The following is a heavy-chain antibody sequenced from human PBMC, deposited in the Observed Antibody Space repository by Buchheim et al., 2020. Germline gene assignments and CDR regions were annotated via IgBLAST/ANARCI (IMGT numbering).Heavy chain of an antibody. D-gene: IGHD5/OR15-5a*01. J-gene: IGHJ6*02. V-gene: IGHV3-15*01. CDR3: TTGGVYRLYYYYYGMDV. CDR1: GFTFSNAW. Sequence: EVQLVESGGGLVKPGGSLRLSCAASGFTFSNAWMSWVRQAPGKGLEWVGRIKSKTDGGTTDYAAPVKGRFTISRDDSKTTLYLQMNSLKTEDTAVYYCTTGGVYRLYYYYYGMDVWGQGTT. CDR2: IKSKTDGGTT.